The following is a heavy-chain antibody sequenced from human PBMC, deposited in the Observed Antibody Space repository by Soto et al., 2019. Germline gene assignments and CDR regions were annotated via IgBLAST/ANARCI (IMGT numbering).Heavy chain of an antibody. Sequence: SETLSLTCTVSGGSISSYYWSWIRQPPGKGLEWIGYIYYSGSTNYNPSLKSRVTISVDTSKNQFSLKLSSVTAADTAVYHCARGTLGYIYSYGYREEGYYYYGMDVWGQGTTVTVSS. D-gene: IGHD5-18*01. CDR2: IYYSGST. CDR3: ARGTLGYIYSYGYREEGYYYYGMDV. CDR1: GGSISSYY. J-gene: IGHJ6*02. V-gene: IGHV4-59*01.